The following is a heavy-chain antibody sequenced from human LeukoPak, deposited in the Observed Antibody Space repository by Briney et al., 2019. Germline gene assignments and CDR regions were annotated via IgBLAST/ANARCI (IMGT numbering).Heavy chain of an antibody. D-gene: IGHD3-3*01. V-gene: IGHV1-8*01. CDR3: ARRGKWRGYLKLYYYGMDV. CDR1: GYTFTSYD. J-gene: IGHJ6*02. CDR2: MNPNSGNT. Sequence: ASAKVSCKASGYTFTSYDINWVRQATGQGLEWMGWMNPNSGNTGYAQKFQGRVTMTRNTSISTAYMELSSLRSEDTAVYYCARRGKWRGYLKLYYYGMDVWGQGTTVTVSS.